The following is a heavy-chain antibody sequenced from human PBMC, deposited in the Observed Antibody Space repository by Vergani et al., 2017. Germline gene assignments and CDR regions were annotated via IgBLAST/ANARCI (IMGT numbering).Heavy chain of an antibody. CDR1: GFTFSSYG. D-gene: IGHD2-2*01. Sequence: QVQLVESGGGVVQPGRSLRLSCAASGFTFSSYGMHWVRQAPGKGLEWVAVISYDGSNKYYADSVKGRFTISRDNSKNTLYLQMNSLRAEDTAVCYCAKDICSSTSCYVADDWGQGTLVTVSS. V-gene: IGHV3-30*18. J-gene: IGHJ4*02. CDR3: AKDICSSTSCYVADD. CDR2: ISYDGSNK.